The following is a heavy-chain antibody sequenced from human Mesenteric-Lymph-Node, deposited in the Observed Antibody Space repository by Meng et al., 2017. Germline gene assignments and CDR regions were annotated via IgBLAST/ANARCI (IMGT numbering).Heavy chain of an antibody. V-gene: IGHV1-69*02. CDR3: ARGYCSGGRCYLLLFDAFDI. Sequence: SVKVSCKASGGTFSSYTISWVRQAPGQGLEWMGRIIPILGIANYAQKFQGRVTITADKSTSTAYMELSSLRSEDTAVYYCARGYCSGGRCYLLLFDAFDIWGQGTMVTVSS. J-gene: IGHJ3*02. CDR1: GGTFSSYT. CDR2: IIPILGIA. D-gene: IGHD2-15*01.